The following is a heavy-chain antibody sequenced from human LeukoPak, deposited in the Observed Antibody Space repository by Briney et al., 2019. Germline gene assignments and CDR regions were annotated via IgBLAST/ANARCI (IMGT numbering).Heavy chain of an antibody. Sequence: SVKVSCKASGGTFSSYAISWVRQAPGQGLEWMGGIIPIFGTANYAQKFQGRVSITADESTSTAYMELSSLRSEDTAVYYCARGTPVPAANYYYYYMDVWGKGTTVTVSS. V-gene: IGHV1-69*13. CDR3: ARGTPVPAANYYYYYMDV. CDR2: IIPIFGTA. CDR1: GGTFSSYA. D-gene: IGHD2-2*01. J-gene: IGHJ6*03.